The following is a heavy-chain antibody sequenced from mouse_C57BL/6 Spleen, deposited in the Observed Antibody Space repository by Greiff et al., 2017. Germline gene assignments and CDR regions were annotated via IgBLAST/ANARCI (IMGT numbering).Heavy chain of an antibody. J-gene: IGHJ2*01. V-gene: IGHV14-4*01. CDR3: TTLTGFFDY. CDR1: GFNIKDDY. CDR2: IDPENGDT. D-gene: IGHD4-1*01. Sequence: VQLQQSGAELVRPGASVKLSCTASGFNIKDDYMHWVKQRPEQGLEWIGWIDPENGDTEYASKFQGKATITADTSATTAYLQLSSLTSEDTAVYYCTTLTGFFDYWGQGTTLTVSS.